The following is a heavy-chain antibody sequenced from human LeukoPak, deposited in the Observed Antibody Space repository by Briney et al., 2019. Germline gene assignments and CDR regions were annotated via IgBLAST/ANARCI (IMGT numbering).Heavy chain of an antibody. D-gene: IGHD3-10*01. V-gene: IGHV3-23*01. CDR1: GFTLSNAW. J-gene: IGHJ4*02. CDR2: ISGSGGTT. Sequence: KSGESLRLSCAASGFTLSNAWMSWVRQAPEKGLEWVSLISGSGGTTYYADSVKGRLTISRDNSKNTLYLQMNSLRAEDTAVYYCAKIASGRYYNPIDYWGQGTLVTVSS. CDR3: AKIASGRYYNPIDY.